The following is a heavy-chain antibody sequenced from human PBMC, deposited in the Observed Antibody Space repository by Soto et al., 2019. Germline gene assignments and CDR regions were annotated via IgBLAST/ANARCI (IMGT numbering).Heavy chain of an antibody. CDR1: GGSISNSKW. CDR2: IDHNGIT. V-gene: IGHV4-4*02. Sequence: SETLSLTCAVSGGSISNSKWWTWVRQVPGKGLEWIGKIDHNGITNYNPSPESRVTISKDESKNQLSLKLTSVSAADTAVYYCARLDRDYFYHGMDVWGQGTTVTVSS. D-gene: IGHD1-1*01. J-gene: IGHJ6*02. CDR3: ARLDRDYFYHGMDV.